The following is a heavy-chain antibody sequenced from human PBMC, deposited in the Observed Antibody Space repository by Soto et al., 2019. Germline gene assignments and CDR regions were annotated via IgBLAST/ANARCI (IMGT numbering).Heavy chain of an antibody. Sequence: PGGSLRLACAAAGFTLSTYGMHWVRQAPGKGLEWVAFIQYHGINKDYADSVKGRFTISRDNSRNTLYLQMNSLRAEDTAVYYCARGLDYDSSGYYLDFWGQGALVTVSS. D-gene: IGHD3-22*01. CDR1: GFTLSTYG. CDR2: IQYHGINK. J-gene: IGHJ4*02. V-gene: IGHV3-30*02. CDR3: ARGLDYDSSGYYLDF.